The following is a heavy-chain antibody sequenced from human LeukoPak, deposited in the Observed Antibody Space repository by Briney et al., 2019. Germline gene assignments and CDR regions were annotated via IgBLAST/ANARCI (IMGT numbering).Heavy chain of an antibody. Sequence: SETLSLTCAVYGGSFSGYYWSWIRQPPGKGLEWIGEINHSGSTNYNPSLKSRVTISVDTSKNQFSLKLSSVAAADTAIYYCASGCITTSCYGMDVWGQGTTVTVSS. CDR2: INHSGST. CDR3: ASGCITTSCYGMDV. V-gene: IGHV4-34*01. CDR1: GGSFSGYY. J-gene: IGHJ6*02. D-gene: IGHD2-2*01.